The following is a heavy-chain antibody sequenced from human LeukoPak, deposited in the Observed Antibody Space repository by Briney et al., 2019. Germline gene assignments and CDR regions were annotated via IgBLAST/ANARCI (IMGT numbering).Heavy chain of an antibody. Sequence: SSETLSLTCAVYGGSFSGYYWSWIRQPPGKGLEWIGYIYYSGSTNYNPSLKSRVTISVDTSKNQFSLKLSSVTAADTAVYYCARGPGNYDILTGYSFPFDYWGQGTLVTVSS. CDR1: GGSFSGYY. D-gene: IGHD3-9*01. J-gene: IGHJ4*02. CDR3: ARGPGNYDILTGYSFPFDY. CDR2: IYYSGST. V-gene: IGHV4-59*01.